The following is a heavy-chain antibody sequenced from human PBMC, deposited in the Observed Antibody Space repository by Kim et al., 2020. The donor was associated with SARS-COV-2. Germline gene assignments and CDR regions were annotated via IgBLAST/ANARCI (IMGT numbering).Heavy chain of an antibody. D-gene: IGHD6-19*01. V-gene: IGHV4-59*01. Sequence: LKSRVTISVDTSKNQFSLKLSSVTAADTAVYYCAKQRYSSGWRSIWYCDLWGRGTLVTVSS. J-gene: IGHJ2*01. CDR3: AKQRYSSGWRSIWYCDL.